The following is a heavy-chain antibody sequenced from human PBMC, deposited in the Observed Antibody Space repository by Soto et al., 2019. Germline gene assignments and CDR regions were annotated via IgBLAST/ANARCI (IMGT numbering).Heavy chain of an antibody. CDR3: ATVSGWNDNLYFDY. Sequence: PGGSLRLSCAASGFTFSSYAMSWVRQAPGKGLEWVSAISGSGGSTYYADSVKGRFTISRDNSKNTLYLQMNSLRAEDTAVYYCATVSGWNDNLYFDYWGQGTLVTVSS. D-gene: IGHD1-1*01. CDR1: GFTFSSYA. CDR2: ISGSGGST. V-gene: IGHV3-23*01. J-gene: IGHJ4*02.